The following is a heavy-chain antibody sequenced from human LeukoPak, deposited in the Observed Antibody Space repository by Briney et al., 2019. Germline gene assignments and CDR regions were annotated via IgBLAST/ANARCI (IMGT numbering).Heavy chain of an antibody. Sequence: PGGSLRLSCAASGFTFSSYSMNWVRQASGKGLEWVSHITWDGGSTHYADSVEGRFTISRDNRENSLYLQMNSLRPEDTALYYCAKDRAARGRGNYFYMDVWGKGTTVTVSS. J-gene: IGHJ6*03. D-gene: IGHD2/OR15-2a*01. CDR2: ITWDGGST. CDR1: GFTFSSYS. CDR3: AKDRAARGRGNYFYMDV. V-gene: IGHV3-43D*03.